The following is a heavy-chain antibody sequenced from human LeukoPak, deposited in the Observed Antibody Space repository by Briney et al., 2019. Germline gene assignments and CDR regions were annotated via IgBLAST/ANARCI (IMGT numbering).Heavy chain of an antibody. J-gene: IGHJ3*02. Sequence: SETLSLTCTVSGGSISSYYWSWIRQPAGKGLEWIWRIYTSGSTNYNPSLKSRVTISVDTSKNQFSLKLSSVTAADTAAYYCARERTADDAFDIWGQGTMVTVSS. CDR2: IYTSGST. V-gene: IGHV4-4*07. D-gene: IGHD2-21*02. CDR3: ARERTADDAFDI. CDR1: GGSISSYY.